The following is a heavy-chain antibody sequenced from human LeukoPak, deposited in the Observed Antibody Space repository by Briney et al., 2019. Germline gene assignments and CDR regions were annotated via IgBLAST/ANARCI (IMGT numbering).Heavy chain of an antibody. CDR2: IYYSGST. CDR3: ARAPLSSSWYQFFWFDP. D-gene: IGHD6-13*01. Sequence: NPSETLSLTCTVSGGSISSYYWSWIRQPPGKGLEWIGYIYYSGSTNYNPSLKSRVTISVDTSKNQFSLKLSSVTAAGTAVYYCARAPLSSSWYQFFWFDPWGQGTLVTVSS. J-gene: IGHJ5*02. CDR1: GGSISSYY. V-gene: IGHV4-59*01.